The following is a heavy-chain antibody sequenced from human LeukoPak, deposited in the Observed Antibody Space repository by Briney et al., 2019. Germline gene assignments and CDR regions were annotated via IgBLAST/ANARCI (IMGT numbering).Heavy chain of an antibody. Sequence: KSSETLSLTCTVSGGSISSSSYYWGWIRQPPGKGLEWIGSIYYSGSTYYSPSLKSRVTISVDTSKNQFSLKLSSVTAADTAVYYCARDVPSSRYYDSNLLPDYWGQGTLVTVSS. CDR3: ARDVPSSRYYDSNLLPDY. V-gene: IGHV4-39*07. CDR2: IYYSGST. J-gene: IGHJ4*02. D-gene: IGHD3-22*01. CDR1: GGSISSSSYY.